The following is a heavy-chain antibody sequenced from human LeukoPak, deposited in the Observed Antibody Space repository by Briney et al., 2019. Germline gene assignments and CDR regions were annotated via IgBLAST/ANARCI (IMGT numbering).Heavy chain of an antibody. Sequence: PGGSLRLSCAASGFTFSNYGMNWVRQAPGKGLEWVSRISGTGGTTFYADSVKGRFTISRDNSKNTLYLQMNSLRAEDTAFYYCARDLAYSRLDYWGQGMLVTVSS. CDR3: ARDLAYSRLDY. CDR2: ISGTGGTT. CDR1: GFTFSNYG. J-gene: IGHJ4*02. D-gene: IGHD5-18*01. V-gene: IGHV3-23*01.